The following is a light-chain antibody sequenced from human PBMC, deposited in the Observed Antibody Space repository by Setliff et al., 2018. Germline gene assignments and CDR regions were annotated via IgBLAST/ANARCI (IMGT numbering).Light chain of an antibody. V-gene: IGLV1-40*01. J-gene: IGLJ3*02. CDR2: GNS. Sequence: QSVLTRPPSVSGAPGQRVTISCTGSSSNIGAGYDVHWYQQLPGTAPKLLIYGNSNRPSGVPDRFSGSKSGTSASLAITGLQAEDEADYYCQSYDSSLSGSGVFGGGT. CDR3: QSYDSSLSGSGV. CDR1: SSNIGAGYD.